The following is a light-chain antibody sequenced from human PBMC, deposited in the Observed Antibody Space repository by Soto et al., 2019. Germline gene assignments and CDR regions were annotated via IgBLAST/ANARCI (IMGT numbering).Light chain of an antibody. CDR3: SSYTSRTTPV. CDR1: SSDVGGYAY. V-gene: IGLV2-14*01. CDR2: EVS. J-gene: IGLJ2*01. Sequence: QSALTQPASVSGSPGQTITISCTGTSSDVGGYAYVSWYQQYPGKVPKLVISEVSNRPSGVSHRFSGSRSGNTASLTISGLQAEDEADYHYSSYTSRTTPVFGGGTKLTVL.